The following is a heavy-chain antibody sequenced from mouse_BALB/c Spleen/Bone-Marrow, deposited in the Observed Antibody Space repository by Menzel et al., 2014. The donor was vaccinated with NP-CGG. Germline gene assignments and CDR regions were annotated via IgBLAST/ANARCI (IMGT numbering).Heavy chain of an antibody. CDR1: GYTFSSYW. D-gene: IGHD2-1*01. V-gene: IGHV1-9*01. CDR3: ARGGNFLWYFDV. Sequence: VQLVESGAELMKPGASVKISCKATGYTFSSYWIEWVKQRPGHGLEWIGEILPGSGSTYYNEKFKGKATFTADTSSNTAYMQLSSLTSEDSAVYYCARGGNFLWYFDVWGAGTTVTVSS. CDR2: ILPGSGST. J-gene: IGHJ1*01.